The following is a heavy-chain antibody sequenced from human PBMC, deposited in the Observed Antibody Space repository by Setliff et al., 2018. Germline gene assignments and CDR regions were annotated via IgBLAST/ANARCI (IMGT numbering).Heavy chain of an antibody. V-gene: IGHV4-39*02. J-gene: IGHJ4*02. D-gene: IGHD3-10*01. CDR2: VYYTGRT. CDR3: ARSLGSGSYWNSRPFYSDY. Sequence: SETLSLTCNVSGGSVSSGYYYWDWIRQPPGKGLEWIGTVYYTGRTYYNPSLKSRVTIAVDAPDNHFSLKVNSVTAADTAVYYCARSLGSGSYWNSRPFYSDYWGQGTLVTVSS. CDR1: GGSVSSGYYY.